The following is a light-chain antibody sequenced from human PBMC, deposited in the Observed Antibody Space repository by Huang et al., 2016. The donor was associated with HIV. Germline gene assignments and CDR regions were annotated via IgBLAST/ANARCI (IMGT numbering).Light chain of an antibody. CDR3: QQYGSSPIT. Sequence: EIVLTQSPGTLSLSTGARATLSCGASQSVSSIYLAWYQQMPVQAPTLLIYSASIKATDIPDRFSGSGSGTDFTLTISRLEPEDFGVFYCQQYGSSPITFGQGTRLEMK. CDR1: QSVSSIY. CDR2: SAS. V-gene: IGKV3-20*01. J-gene: IGKJ5*01.